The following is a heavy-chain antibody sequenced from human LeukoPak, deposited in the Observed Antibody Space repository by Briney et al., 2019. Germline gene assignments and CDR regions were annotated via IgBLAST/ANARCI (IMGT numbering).Heavy chain of an antibody. CDR3: ARQGMYNYDFWNGYYDY. Sequence: GESLKISCKGSGYSFTSYWIGWVRQMPGKGLEWMGIIYPGDSDTRYSPSFQGQVTISADKSIITAYLQWSSLKASDTAVYYWARQGMYNYDFWNGYYDYWGQGTLVTVSS. CDR1: GYSFTSYW. J-gene: IGHJ4*02. V-gene: IGHV5-51*01. D-gene: IGHD3-3*01. CDR2: IYPGDSDT.